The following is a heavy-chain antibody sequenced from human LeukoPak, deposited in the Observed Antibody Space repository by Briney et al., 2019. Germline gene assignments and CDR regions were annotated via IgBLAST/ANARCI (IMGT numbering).Heavy chain of an antibody. CDR1: GYTFTSYY. J-gene: IGHJ6*02. D-gene: IGHD3-3*01. CDR2: INPSGGST. Sequence: GASVKVSCKDSGYTFTSYYMHWVRQAPGQGLEWMGIINPSGGSTSYTQKFQGRVTMTRDTSTSTVYMELSSLRSEDTAVYYCAREGFPPKISDFWSGLGPYYYYGMDVWGQGTTVTVSS. V-gene: IGHV1-46*01. CDR3: AREGFPPKISDFWSGLGPYYYYGMDV.